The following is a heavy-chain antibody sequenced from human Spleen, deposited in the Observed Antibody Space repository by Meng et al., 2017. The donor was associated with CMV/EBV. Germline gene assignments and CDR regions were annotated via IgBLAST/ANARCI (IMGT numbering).Heavy chain of an antibody. V-gene: IGHV5-51*01. CDR3: ARHFSGAGFSEWFFDY. J-gene: IGHJ4*02. CDR1: GYTFSTYW. D-gene: IGHD3-3*01. CDR2: INPGDSDT. Sequence: GYTFSTYWIGWGRQMPEKGLEWMGIINPGDSDTIYSPSFQGQVTISADKSISTAYLQWNSLKASDTAIYYCARHFSGAGFSEWFFDYWGQGTLVTVSS.